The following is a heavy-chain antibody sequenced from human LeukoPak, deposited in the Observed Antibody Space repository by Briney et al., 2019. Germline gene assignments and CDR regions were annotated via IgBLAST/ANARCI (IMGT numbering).Heavy chain of an antibody. Sequence: SETLSLTCTVSGGSISSSPYYWGWIRRPPGKGLEWIGSIYYSGTTHYSPSLERRVTISVDTSKNQFSLKLASVTAADTAIYYCAKGAGGFSYYNWFDPWGQGTLVTVSS. J-gene: IGHJ5*02. CDR3: AKGAGGFSYYNWFDP. V-gene: IGHV4-39*07. CDR2: IYYSGTT. CDR1: GGSISSSPYY. D-gene: IGHD5-18*01.